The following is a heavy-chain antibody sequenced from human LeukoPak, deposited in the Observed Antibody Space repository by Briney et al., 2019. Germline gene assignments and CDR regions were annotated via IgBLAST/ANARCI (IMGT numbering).Heavy chain of an antibody. J-gene: IGHJ4*02. CDR2: ISYDGSNK. V-gene: IGHV3-30*03. CDR3: ARKYYYDSSAWYYFDY. D-gene: IGHD3-22*01. Sequence: GGSLRLSCAASGFTFSSYGMHWVRQAPGKGLEWVAVISYDGSNKYYADSVKGRFTISRDNSKNTLYLQMNSLRAEDTAVYYCARKYYYDSSAWYYFDYWGQGTLVTVSS. CDR1: GFTFSSYG.